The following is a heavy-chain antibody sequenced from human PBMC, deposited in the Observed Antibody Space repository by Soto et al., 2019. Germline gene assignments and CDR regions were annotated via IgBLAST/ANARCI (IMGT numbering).Heavy chain of an antibody. CDR3: ARGGNWNYGPMGYYYYGLAV. D-gene: IGHD1-7*01. CDR2: TYYRSKWYN. CDR1: GDSVSSNSAA. V-gene: IGHV6-1*01. J-gene: IGHJ6*02. Sequence: SQTLSRTCAISGDSVSSNSAALNWIRQSPSRGLEWLGRTYYRSKWYNDYAVSVKSRITINPDTSKNQHSLQLKSVTHQDTAVYYCARGGNWNYGPMGYYYYGLAVWGHGTTVAVSS.